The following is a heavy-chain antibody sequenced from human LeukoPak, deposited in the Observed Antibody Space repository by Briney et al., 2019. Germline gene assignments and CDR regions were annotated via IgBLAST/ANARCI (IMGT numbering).Heavy chain of an antibody. D-gene: IGHD3-10*02. CDR3: ARDRVGVPLFGELRENWFDP. J-gene: IGHJ5*02. CDR1: GGSFSGYY. V-gene: IGHV4-34*01. CDR2: INHSGST. Sequence: SETLSLTCAVYGGSFSGYYWSWIRQPPGKGLEWIGEINHSGSTNYNPSLKSRVTISVDTSKNQFSLKLSSVTAADTAVYYCARDRVGVPLFGELRENWFDPWGQGTLVTVSS.